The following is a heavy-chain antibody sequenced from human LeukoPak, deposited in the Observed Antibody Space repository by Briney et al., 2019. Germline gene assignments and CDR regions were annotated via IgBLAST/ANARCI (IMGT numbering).Heavy chain of an antibody. CDR2: INPNSGGT. CDR3: ARDGLHCSGGSCYPENWFDP. Sequence: GASVKVSCKASGYTFTGYYMHWVRQAPGQGLEWMGWINPNSGGTNYAQKFQGRVIMTRDTSISTAYMELRRLRSDDTAVYYCARDGLHCSGGSCYPENWFDPWGQGTLVTVSS. CDR1: GYTFTGYY. J-gene: IGHJ5*02. V-gene: IGHV1-2*02. D-gene: IGHD2-15*01.